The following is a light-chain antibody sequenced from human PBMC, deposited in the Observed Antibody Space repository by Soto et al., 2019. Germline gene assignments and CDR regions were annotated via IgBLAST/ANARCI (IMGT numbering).Light chain of an antibody. Sequence: EIVMTQSPATLSVSPGERATLSCMASQSVSGNLVWYQQKPGQAPRLLIYDASTRATGIPARFSGSGSGTEFTLTISSLQSEDFAVYYCQQYNNWRTFGQGTKVEIK. J-gene: IGKJ1*01. V-gene: IGKV3-15*01. CDR1: QSVSGN. CDR2: DAS. CDR3: QQYNNWRT.